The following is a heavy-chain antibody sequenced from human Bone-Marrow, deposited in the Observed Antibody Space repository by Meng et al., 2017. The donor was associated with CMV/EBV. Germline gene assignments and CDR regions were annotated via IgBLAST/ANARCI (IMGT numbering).Heavy chain of an antibody. CDR3: TGVTMVRGVIPNGDY. D-gene: IGHD3-10*01. CDR1: GFTVSSNY. J-gene: IGHJ4*02. V-gene: IGHV3-49*04. Sequence: GESLKISCAASGFTVSSNYMSWVRQAPGKGLEWVGFIRSKAYGGTTEYAASVKGRFTISRDDSKSIAYLQMNSLKTEDTAVYYCTGVTMVRGVIPNGDYWGQGTLVTVSS. CDR2: IRSKAYGGTT.